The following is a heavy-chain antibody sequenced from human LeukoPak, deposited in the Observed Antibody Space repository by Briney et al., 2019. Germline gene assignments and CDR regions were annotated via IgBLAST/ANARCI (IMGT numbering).Heavy chain of an antibody. CDR3: ARATLDN. CDR2: IYSGGST. CDR1: GFSVSSNY. J-gene: IGHJ4*02. V-gene: IGHV3-53*01. Sequence: SGGSLRLSCAASGFSVSSNYISWVRQAPGRGLAWVSVIYSGGSTKYADSVKARFTISRDNSKNTVYLQMNSLRAEDTAVYYCARATLDNWGQGTLVTVSS.